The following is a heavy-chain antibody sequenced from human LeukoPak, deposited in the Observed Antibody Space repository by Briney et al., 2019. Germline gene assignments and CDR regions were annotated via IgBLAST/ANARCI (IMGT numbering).Heavy chain of an antibody. Sequence: PSETLSLTCTVSGGSISSGSYYWSWIRQPAGKGLEWIGRIYTSGSTNYNPSLKSRVTISVDTSKNQFSLKLSSVTAADTAVYYCAGRHFQWPYWFDPWGQGTLVTVSS. CDR3: AGRHFQWPYWFDP. CDR1: GGSISSGSYY. D-gene: IGHD6-19*01. V-gene: IGHV4-61*02. J-gene: IGHJ5*02. CDR2: IYTSGST.